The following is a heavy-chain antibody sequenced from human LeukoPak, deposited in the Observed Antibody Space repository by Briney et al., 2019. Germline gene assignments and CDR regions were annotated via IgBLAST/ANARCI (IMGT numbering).Heavy chain of an antibody. CDR3: AKVHGWGRQLGYYFDY. CDR2: ISYGETEK. V-gene: IGHV3-30*02. D-gene: IGHD2-15*01. J-gene: IGHJ4*02. Sequence: GGSLRLSCEPHGFAFSNYGMHWVRQPPGKGLEWVAFISYGETEKQYADSVKGRFAISRDDSKNTLFLQMNSLRDEDTAIYYCAKVHGWGRQLGYYFDYWGQGTLVTVSS. CDR1: GFAFSNYG.